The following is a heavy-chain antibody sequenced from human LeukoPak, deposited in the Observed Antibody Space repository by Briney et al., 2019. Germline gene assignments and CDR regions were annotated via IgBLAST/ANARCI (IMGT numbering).Heavy chain of an antibody. J-gene: IGHJ3*02. CDR1: GFTFSNYW. CDR3: ARERGGIVVVITSAFDI. CDR2: IKQDGSEK. V-gene: IGHV3-7*01. Sequence: GGSLRLSCAASGFTFSNYWMSWVRQAPGKGLEWVANIKQDGSEKYYVDSVKGRFTISRDNGKNSLSLQMNSLRAEDTAVYYCARERGGIVVVITSAFDIWGQGTMVTVSS. D-gene: IGHD3-22*01.